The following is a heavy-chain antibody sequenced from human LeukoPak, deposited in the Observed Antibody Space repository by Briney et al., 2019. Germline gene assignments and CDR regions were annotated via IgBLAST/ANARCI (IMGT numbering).Heavy chain of an antibody. J-gene: IGHJ4*02. CDR1: GGSIITNDYW. D-gene: IGHD6-19*01. Sequence: PSETLSLTCVVSGGSIITNDYWWGWIRQPPGKGLEWIGTIDHAGTTFYNVSLKSRVTISVDTPNNQFSLRLNSVGAADTAVYYCARGGAVVGFDYFDYWGQGTLVTVSS. V-gene: IGHV4-39*01. CDR2: IDHAGTT. CDR3: ARGGAVVGFDYFDY.